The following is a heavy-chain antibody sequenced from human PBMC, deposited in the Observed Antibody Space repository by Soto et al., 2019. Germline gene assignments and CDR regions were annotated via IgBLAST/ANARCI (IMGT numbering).Heavy chain of an antibody. D-gene: IGHD3-10*01. CDR3: ASSYYGSGNPKDYYYGMDV. Sequence: QVQLVQSGAEVKKPGASVKVSCKASGYTFTSYAMHWVRQAPGQRLEWMGWINAGNGNTKYSQKFQGRVTITRDTSASTAYMELSSLRSEDTAVYCCASSYYGSGNPKDYYYGMDVWGQGTTVTVSS. V-gene: IGHV1-3*01. J-gene: IGHJ6*02. CDR1: GYTFTSYA. CDR2: INAGNGNT.